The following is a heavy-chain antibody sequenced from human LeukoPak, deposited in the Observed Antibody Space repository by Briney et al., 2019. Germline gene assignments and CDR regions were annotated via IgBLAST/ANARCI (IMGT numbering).Heavy chain of an antibody. D-gene: IGHD3-3*01. CDR2: IRYDGSNK. J-gene: IGHJ4*02. Sequence: PGGSLRLSCAASGFTFSSYGTYWVRQAPGKGLEWVAFIRYDGSNKYYADSVKGRFTISRDNSKNTLYLQMNSLRAEDTAVYYCAKKASYDFWSGYYSDYWGQGTLVTVSS. CDR3: AKKASYDFWSGYYSDY. V-gene: IGHV3-30*02. CDR1: GFTFSSYG.